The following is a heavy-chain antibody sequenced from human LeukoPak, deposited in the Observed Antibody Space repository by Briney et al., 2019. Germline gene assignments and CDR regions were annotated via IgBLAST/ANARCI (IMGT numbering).Heavy chain of an antibody. CDR3: VSGYCSSTTCYRGAY. CDR1: GFTFGNYW. V-gene: IGHV3-74*01. D-gene: IGHD2-2*03. J-gene: IGHJ4*02. Sequence: AGGSLRLSCAASGFTFGNYWMHWVRQAPGKGLLWVSRISDDGSSANYADSVQGRFTISRDNAKNTVYLQMHSLRAEDTAVYYCVSGYCSSTTCYRGAYWGQGTLVTVSS. CDR2: ISDDGSSA.